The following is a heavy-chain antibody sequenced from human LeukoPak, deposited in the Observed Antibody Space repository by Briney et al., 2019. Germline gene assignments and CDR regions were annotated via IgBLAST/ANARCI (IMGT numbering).Heavy chain of an antibody. V-gene: IGHV3-30*04. CDR3: AGLDTALVFDYFDY. J-gene: IGHJ4*02. CDR1: GFTFSSYS. Sequence: GRSLRLPCAASGFTFSSYSMHWVRQAPGKGLEWVAVISYDGSSKYYADSVKGRFTISRDNSMNTLYLQMNSLRPEDTAVYYCAGLDTALVFDYFDYWGLGTLVTVSS. CDR2: ISYDGSSK. D-gene: IGHD5-18*01.